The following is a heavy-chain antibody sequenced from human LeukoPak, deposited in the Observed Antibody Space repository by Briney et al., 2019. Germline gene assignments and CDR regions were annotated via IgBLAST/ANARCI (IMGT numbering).Heavy chain of an antibody. Sequence: GGSLRLSCAASGFTFSSYAMSWVRQAPGKGLEYVSAISSNGGSTYYANSVKGRFTISRDNSKNTLYLQMGSLRAEDMAVYYCARLYSNSRTRSFDYWGQGTLVTVSS. CDR3: ARLYSNSRTRSFDY. J-gene: IGHJ4*02. CDR1: GFTFSSYA. D-gene: IGHD4-11*01. V-gene: IGHV3-64*01. CDR2: ISSNGGST.